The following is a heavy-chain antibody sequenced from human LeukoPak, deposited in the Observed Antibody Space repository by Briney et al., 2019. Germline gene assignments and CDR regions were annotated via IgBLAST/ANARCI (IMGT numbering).Heavy chain of an antibody. CDR3: AKDPGKFWSGHDY. CDR2: ISYDGSNK. CDR1: GFTFSSYG. Sequence: GRSLRLSCAASGFTFSSYGMHWVRQAPGKGLEWVAVISYDGSNKCYADSVKGRFTISRDNSKNTLYLQMNSLRGEDTAVYYCAKDPGKFWSGHDYWGQGTLVTVSS. V-gene: IGHV3-30*18. J-gene: IGHJ4*02. D-gene: IGHD3-3*01.